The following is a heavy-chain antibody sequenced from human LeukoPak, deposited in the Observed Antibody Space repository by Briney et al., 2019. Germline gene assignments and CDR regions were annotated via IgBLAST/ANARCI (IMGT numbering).Heavy chain of an antibody. CDR2: IWYDGSNK. CDR3: ARDGVVVPAADYNWFDP. CDR1: GFTFSSYG. J-gene: IGHJ5*02. Sequence: GGSLRLSCAASGFTFSSYGMHWVRQAPGKGLEWVAVIWYDGSNKYHADSVKGRFTISRDNSKNTLYLQMNSLRAEDTAVYYCARDGVVVPAADYNWFDPWGQGTLVTVSS. V-gene: IGHV3-33*01. D-gene: IGHD2-2*01.